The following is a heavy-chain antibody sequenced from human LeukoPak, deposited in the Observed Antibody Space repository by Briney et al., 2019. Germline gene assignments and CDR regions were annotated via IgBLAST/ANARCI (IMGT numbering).Heavy chain of an antibody. CDR1: GFTFSRYS. J-gene: IGHJ3*02. Sequence: GGSLRLSCAASGFTFSRYSMNWVRQAPGKGLEWVSSISISSNYKYYPDSLKGRFTISRDNAENSLYLQMNSLRAEDTAVYYCASLDSSGYYYVEDAFDIWGQGTMVTVSS. V-gene: IGHV3-21*01. CDR2: ISISSNYK. CDR3: ASLDSSGYYYVEDAFDI. D-gene: IGHD3-22*01.